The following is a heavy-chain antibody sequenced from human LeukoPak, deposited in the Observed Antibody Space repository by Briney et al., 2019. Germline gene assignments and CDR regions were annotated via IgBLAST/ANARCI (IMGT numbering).Heavy chain of an antibody. CDR2: ITSAGGYR. Sequence: PGTSLRLSCEGSGFTFDDYSMNWVRQTPGKGLAWVASITSAGGYRHYADSVEGRFTISRDNAKKSLFLQMDTLRVDDTAVYFCATSGGSVSPNAITGNWYMDVWGRGTTVIVSS. CDR3: ATSGGSVSPNAITGNWYMDV. J-gene: IGHJ6*03. CDR1: GFTFDDYS. D-gene: IGHD2-21*01. V-gene: IGHV3-21*01.